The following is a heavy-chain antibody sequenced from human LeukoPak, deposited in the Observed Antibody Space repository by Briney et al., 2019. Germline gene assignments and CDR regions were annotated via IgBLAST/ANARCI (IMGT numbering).Heavy chain of an antibody. CDR1: GFTFSDYY. Sequence: KPGGSLRLSCAASGFTFSDYYMSWIRQAPGKGLEWVSYISSSSSYTNYADSVKGRFTISRDNAKNSLYLRMNSLRAEDTAVYYCARGKVWFDPWGQGTLVTVSS. CDR2: ISSSSSYT. J-gene: IGHJ5*02. CDR3: ARGKVWFDP. V-gene: IGHV3-11*06.